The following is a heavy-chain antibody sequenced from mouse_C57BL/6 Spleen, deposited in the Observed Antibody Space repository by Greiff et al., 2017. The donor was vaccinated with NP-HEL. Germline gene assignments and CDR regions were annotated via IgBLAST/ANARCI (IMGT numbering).Heavy chain of an antibody. CDR1: GYSITSGYY. CDR3: ARGGDLWGMDY. J-gene: IGHJ4*01. Sequence: DVKLQESGPGLVKPSQSLSLTCSVTGYSITSGYYWNWIRQFPGNKLEWMGYISYDGSNNYNPSLKNRISITRDTSKNQFFLKLNSVTTEDTATYYCARGGDLWGMDYWGQGTSVTVSS. CDR2: ISYDGSN. V-gene: IGHV3-6*01. D-gene: IGHD1-1*02.